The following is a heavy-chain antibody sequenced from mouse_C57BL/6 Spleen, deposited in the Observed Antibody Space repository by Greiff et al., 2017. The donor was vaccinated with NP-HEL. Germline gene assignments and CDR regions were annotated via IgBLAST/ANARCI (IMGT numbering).Heavy chain of an antibody. CDR3: ARREDGDDSLDY. Sequence: QVQLQQPGAELVKPGASVKLSCKASGYTFTSYGMHWVKQRTGQGLEWIGEIDPSDGYTNYNEKFKGKATLTADKSSSTAYMELRSLTSEDSAVYVWARREDGDDSLDYWGQGTVVTVSA. CDR1: GYTFTSYG. J-gene: IGHJ4*01. V-gene: IGHV1-69*02. CDR2: IDPSDGYT. D-gene: IGHD3-3*01.